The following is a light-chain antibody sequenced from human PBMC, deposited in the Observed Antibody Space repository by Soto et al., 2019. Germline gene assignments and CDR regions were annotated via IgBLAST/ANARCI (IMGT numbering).Light chain of an antibody. J-gene: IGLJ1*01. V-gene: IGLV2-23*02. CDR2: EVT. CDR1: SDIGNYNL. CDR3: ASYAGSCTYV. Sequence: QSVLTQPAPVSGSPGQSVTISCSGSDIGNYNLVSWYQHLPGRAPKLLIFEVTMRPSGISDRFSGSKSASTASLTISGLQAEDEGDYCCASYAGSCTYVLGSGTKV.